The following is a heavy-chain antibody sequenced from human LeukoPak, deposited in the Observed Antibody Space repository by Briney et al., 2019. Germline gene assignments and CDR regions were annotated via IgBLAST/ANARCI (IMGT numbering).Heavy chain of an antibody. D-gene: IGHD2-2*01. Sequence: GASVKVSCKASGYTFTGYYMHWVRQAPGQRLEWMGWINPNSGGTNYAQKFQGRVTMTRDTSISTAYMELSRLRSDDTAVYYCARGLVVPAAMLVVGAFDIWGQGTMVTVSS. CDR2: INPNSGGT. V-gene: IGHV1-2*02. J-gene: IGHJ3*02. CDR3: ARGLVVPAAMLVVGAFDI. CDR1: GYTFTGYY.